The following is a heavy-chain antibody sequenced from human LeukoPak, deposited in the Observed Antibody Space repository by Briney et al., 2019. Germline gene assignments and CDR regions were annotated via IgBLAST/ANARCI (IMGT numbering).Heavy chain of an antibody. V-gene: IGHV4-39*01. CDR2: IYYSGST. J-gene: IGHJ5*02. Sequence: PSEILSLTCTVSGGSISSSSYYWGWIRPPPGKGLEWIGSIYYSGSTYYNPSLKSRVTISVDTSKNQFSLKLSSVTAADTAVYYCARQKSGYSPWGQGTLVTVSS. CDR3: ARQKSGYSP. CDR1: GGSISSSSYY. D-gene: IGHD3-22*01.